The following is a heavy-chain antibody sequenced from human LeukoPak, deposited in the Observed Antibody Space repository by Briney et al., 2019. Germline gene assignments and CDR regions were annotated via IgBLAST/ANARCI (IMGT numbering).Heavy chain of an antibody. D-gene: IGHD6-13*01. J-gene: IGHJ4*02. CDR2: ISGSGGNT. V-gene: IGHV3-23*01. CDR1: GFTFSSHA. CDR3: AVAAAGDYYFDY. Sequence: GGSLRLSCAASGFTFSSHAMSWVRQAPGKGLEWVSAISGSGGNTYYADSVKGRFTISRDNSKNTLYLQMNSLRAEDTALYYCAVAAAGDYYFDYWGQGTLVTVSS.